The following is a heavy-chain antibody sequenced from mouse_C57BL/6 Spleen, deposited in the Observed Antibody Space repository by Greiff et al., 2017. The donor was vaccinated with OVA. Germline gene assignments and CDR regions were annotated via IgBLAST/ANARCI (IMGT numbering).Heavy chain of an antibody. V-gene: IGHV1-81*01. CDR2: IYPRSGNT. CDR3: AKGGTTVVAPYYFDY. D-gene: IGHD1-1*01. CDR1: GYTFTSYG. Sequence: VQLQQSGAELARPGASVKLSCKASGYTFTSYGISWVKQRTGQGLEWIGEIYPRSGNTYYNEKFKGKATLTADKSSSTAYMELRSLTSEDSAVYFCAKGGTTVVAPYYFDYWGQGTTLTVSS. J-gene: IGHJ2*01.